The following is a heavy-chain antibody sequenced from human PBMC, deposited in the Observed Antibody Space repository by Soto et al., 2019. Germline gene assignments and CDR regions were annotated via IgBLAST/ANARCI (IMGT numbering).Heavy chain of an antibody. J-gene: IGHJ5*02. CDR1: GGSFSGYY. V-gene: IGHV4-34*01. CDR3: ARVREIVVVPEKKPNWFDP. Sequence: SETLSLTCAVYGGSFSGYYWSWIRQPPGKGLEWIGEINHSGSTNYNPSLKSRVTISVDTSKNQFSLKLSSVTAADTAVYYCARVREIVVVPEKKPNWFDPWGQGTLVTVSS. D-gene: IGHD2-2*01. CDR2: INHSGST.